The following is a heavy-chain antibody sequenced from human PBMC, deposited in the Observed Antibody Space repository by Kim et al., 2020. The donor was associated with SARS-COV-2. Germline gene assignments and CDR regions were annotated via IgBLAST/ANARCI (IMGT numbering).Heavy chain of an antibody. CDR1: GFTFSSYG. CDR2: IWYDGSNK. V-gene: IGHV3-33*01. Sequence: GGSLRLSCAASGFTFSSYGMHWVRQAPGKGLEWVAVIWYDGSNKYYADSVKGRFTISRDNSKNTLYLQMNSLRAEDTAVYYCARDHVVVPAAIQNLKDIVATITPWYFDLWGRGTLVTVSS. CDR3: ARDHVVVPAAIQNLKDIVATITPWYFDL. D-gene: IGHD2-2*02. J-gene: IGHJ2*01.